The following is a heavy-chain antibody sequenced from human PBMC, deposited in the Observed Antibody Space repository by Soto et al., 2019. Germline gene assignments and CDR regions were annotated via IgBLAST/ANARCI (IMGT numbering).Heavy chain of an antibody. CDR1: GFTFSDYD. CDR3: ARPEKTTAYYYYAMDV. Sequence: GGSLRLSCAASGFTFSDYDMYWVRQAPGKGLEWLSYISSGSGTIYYADSAKGRFTISRDNAKNSLYLQMNSLRDEDTAVYYCARPEKTTAYYYYAMDVWGQGTTVTVSS. CDR2: ISSGSGTI. D-gene: IGHD4-4*01. V-gene: IGHV3-48*02. J-gene: IGHJ6*02.